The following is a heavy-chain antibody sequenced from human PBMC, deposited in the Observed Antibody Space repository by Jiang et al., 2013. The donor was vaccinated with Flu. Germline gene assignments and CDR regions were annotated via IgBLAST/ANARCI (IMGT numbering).Heavy chain of an antibody. V-gene: IGHV3-30*18. CDR2: ISYDGSNK. J-gene: IGHJ4*02. CDR1: GFTFSSYG. Sequence: VQLLESGGGVVQPGRSLRLSCAASGFTFSSYGMHWVRQAPGKGLEWVAVISYDGSNKYYADSVKGRFTISRDNSKNTLYLQMNSLRAEDTAVYYCAKLASIDYWGQGTLVTVSS. CDR3: AKLASIDY.